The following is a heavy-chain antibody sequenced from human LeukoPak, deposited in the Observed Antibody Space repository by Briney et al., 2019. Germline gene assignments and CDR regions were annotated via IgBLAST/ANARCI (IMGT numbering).Heavy chain of an antibody. J-gene: IGHJ4*02. Sequence: SETLSLTCTVSGYSISSGYYWGWIRQPPGKGLEWIGSIYHSGSTNYNPSLKSRVTISVDTSKNQFSLKLSSVTAADTAVYYCARGVGELLLYFDYWGQGTLVTVSS. V-gene: IGHV4-38-2*02. CDR3: ARGVGELLLYFDY. D-gene: IGHD1-26*01. CDR2: IYHSGST. CDR1: GYSISSGYY.